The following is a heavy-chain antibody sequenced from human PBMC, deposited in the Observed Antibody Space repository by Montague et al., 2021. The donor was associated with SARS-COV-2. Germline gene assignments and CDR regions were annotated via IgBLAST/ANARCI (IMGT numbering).Heavy chain of an antibody. J-gene: IGHJ4*02. CDR3: ARESLHLTGYYNDYFDY. D-gene: IGHD3-9*01. Sequence: TLSLTCTVSGASISSGSYYWNWIRKPPGKGLEWIGRIYISGSTNYNPSLKSRVTISVDTSKNQFSLKLSSVTAADTAVYYCARESLHLTGYYNDYFDYWGQGTLVTVSS. CDR2: IYISGST. CDR1: GASISSGSYY. V-gene: IGHV4-61*02.